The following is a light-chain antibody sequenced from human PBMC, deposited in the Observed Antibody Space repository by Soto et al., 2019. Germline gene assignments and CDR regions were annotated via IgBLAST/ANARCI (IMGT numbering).Light chain of an antibody. CDR1: SSNIGSNS. CDR3: AAWDDSLNGPV. Sequence: QSVLTQPPSASGPPGQRVTISCSGSSSNIGSNSVNWYQQLPGTAPKLLIYSNNQRPSGVPDRFSGSKSGTSASLAISGLQSEDEADYYCAAWDDSLNGPVFGGGTKVTV. J-gene: IGLJ2*01. CDR2: SNN. V-gene: IGLV1-44*01.